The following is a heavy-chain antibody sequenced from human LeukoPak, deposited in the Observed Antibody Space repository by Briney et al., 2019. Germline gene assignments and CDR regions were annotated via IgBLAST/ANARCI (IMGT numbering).Heavy chain of an antibody. CDR1: GASISSYY. D-gene: IGHD3-10*01. CDR2: IYNSGTT. V-gene: IGHV4-59*01. J-gene: IGHJ3*01. Sequence: SETLSLTCTVSGASISSYYYNWIRQPPGKGLEWIGYIYNSGTTNYNPSLKSRVTISLDRSKNQFSLKVRSVTAADTAVYYCARERYDYGSGSYSGFDFWGQGTMVTVSS. CDR3: ARERYDYGSGSYSGFDF.